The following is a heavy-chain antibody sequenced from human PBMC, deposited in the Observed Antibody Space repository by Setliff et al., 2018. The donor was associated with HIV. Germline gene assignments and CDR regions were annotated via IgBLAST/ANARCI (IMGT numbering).Heavy chain of an antibody. CDR3: ARGLVRNWSQQLGNDAFDI. D-gene: IGHD6-13*01. V-gene: IGHV1-69*13. CDR1: GGTFSSYA. Sequence: SVKVSCKASGGTFSSYAISWVRQAPGQGLEWMGGLIPIFGTPNYAQKFQGRVTITADELTSTAYMELSSLRSEDTAVYFCARGLVRNWSQQLGNDAFDIWGQGTMVTVSS. J-gene: IGHJ3*02. CDR2: LIPIFGTP.